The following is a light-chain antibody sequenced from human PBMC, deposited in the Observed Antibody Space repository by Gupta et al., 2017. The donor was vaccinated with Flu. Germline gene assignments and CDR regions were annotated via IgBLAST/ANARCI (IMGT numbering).Light chain of an antibody. CDR1: SRDVGGYNY. J-gene: IGLJ2*01. V-gene: IGLV2-14*01. CDR3: SSYTSSKTLV. CDR2: EVN. Sequence: SITISCSGSSRDVGGYNYVAWYQQYPGRAPKLIISEVNIRPSGVSHRFSGSQSGNTASLSISGLQPEDEANYYCSSYTSSKTLVFGGGTKVTV.